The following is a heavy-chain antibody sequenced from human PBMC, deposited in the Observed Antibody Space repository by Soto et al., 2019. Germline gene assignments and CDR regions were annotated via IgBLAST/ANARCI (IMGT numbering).Heavy chain of an antibody. D-gene: IGHD6-19*01. CDR3: AREQWLVPISVGAFDY. V-gene: IGHV3-30*07. J-gene: IGHJ4*02. Sequence: ESVKGRSTISRDNSKTTVYLEMNSLRAEDTAVYYCAREQWLVPISVGAFDYWGQGTLVIVSS.